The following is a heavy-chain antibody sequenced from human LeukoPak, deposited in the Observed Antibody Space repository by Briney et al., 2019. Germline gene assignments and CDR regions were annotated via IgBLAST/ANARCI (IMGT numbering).Heavy chain of an antibody. J-gene: IGHJ4*02. V-gene: IGHV3-23*01. CDR2: ISGSGGST. Sequence: GGSLRLSCAASGFSFSSYAMSWVRQAPGKGLEWVSGISGSGGSTYYADSVKGRFTISRDNSKSTLYLQMNSLRVEDTAVYYCAKRPYDFWSGYYHDYWGQGTLVIVSS. D-gene: IGHD3-3*01. CDR1: GFSFSSYA. CDR3: AKRPYDFWSGYYHDY.